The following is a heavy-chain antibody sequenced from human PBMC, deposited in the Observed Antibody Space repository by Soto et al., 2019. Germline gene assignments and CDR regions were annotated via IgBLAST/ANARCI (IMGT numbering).Heavy chain of an antibody. V-gene: IGHV4-30-4*02. J-gene: IGHJ4*02. CDR3: ARVCRDGYNYIFDY. CDR1: GGSISSGDYY. Sequence: SETLSLTFTVSGGSISSGDYYWSWIRQPPGKGLEWIGYIYYSGSTYYNPSLKSRVTISVDTSKNQFSLKLSSVTAADTAVYYCARVCRDGYNYIFDYWGQGTQVTVSS. CDR2: IYYSGST. D-gene: IGHD5-12*01.